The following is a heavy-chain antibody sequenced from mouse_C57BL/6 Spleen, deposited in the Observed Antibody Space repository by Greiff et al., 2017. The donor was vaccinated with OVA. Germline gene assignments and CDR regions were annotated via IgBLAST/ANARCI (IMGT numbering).Heavy chain of an antibody. V-gene: IGHV1-18*01. CDR2: INPNNGGT. J-gene: IGHJ4*01. D-gene: IGHD1-1*01. Sequence: EVQLQQSGPELVKPGASVKIPCKASGYTFTDYNMDWVKQSHGKSLEWMGDINPNNGGTSYNQKFKGKATLTVDKSSSTAYMELRSLTSEDTAVYYCAREVYYGSSYERGDAMDYWGQGTSVTVSS. CDR3: AREVYYGSSYERGDAMDY. CDR1: GYTFTDYN.